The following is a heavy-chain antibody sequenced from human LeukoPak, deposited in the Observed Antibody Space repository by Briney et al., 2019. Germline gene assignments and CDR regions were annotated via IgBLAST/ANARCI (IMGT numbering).Heavy chain of an antibody. CDR1: GITFRSYG. D-gene: IGHD4-17*01. Sequence: GGSLRLSCAASGITFRSYGMHWVRQAPGKGLEWVTFIWYDGSKTFYADSVKGRFTISRDNSKNTLYLQMNSLRAEDTAVYYCAKDDPGVNYGDYVGIYYFDYWGQGTLVTVSS. J-gene: IGHJ4*02. CDR2: IWYDGSKT. V-gene: IGHV3-30*02. CDR3: AKDDPGVNYGDYVGIYYFDY.